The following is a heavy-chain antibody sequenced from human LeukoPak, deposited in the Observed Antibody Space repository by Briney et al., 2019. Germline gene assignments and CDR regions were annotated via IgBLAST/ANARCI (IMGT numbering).Heavy chain of an antibody. CDR3: ARLGRGGWDIDY. Sequence: PSETLSLTCTVSGGSISSSSYYWGWIRQPPGKGLEWIGSIYYSGSTYYNPSLKSRVTISVDTSKNQFSLKLSSVTAADTAMYYCARLGRGGWDIDYWGQGTLVTVSS. CDR2: IYYSGST. J-gene: IGHJ4*02. V-gene: IGHV4-39*01. CDR1: GGSISSSSYY. D-gene: IGHD6-19*01.